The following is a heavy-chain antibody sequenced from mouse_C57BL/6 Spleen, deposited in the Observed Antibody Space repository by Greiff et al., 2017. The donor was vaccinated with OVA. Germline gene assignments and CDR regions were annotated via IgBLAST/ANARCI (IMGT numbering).Heavy chain of an antibody. CDR3: TMIYYGNSNYFDY. J-gene: IGHJ2*01. CDR1: GFNIKDYY. Sequence: EVQLQESGAELVRPGASVKLSCTASGFNIKDYYMHWVKQRPEQGLEWIGRIDPEDGDTEYAPKFQGKATMTADTSSNTAYLQLSSLTSEDTAVYYCTMIYYGNSNYFDYWGQGTTLTVSS. D-gene: IGHD2-1*01. V-gene: IGHV14-1*01. CDR2: IDPEDGDT.